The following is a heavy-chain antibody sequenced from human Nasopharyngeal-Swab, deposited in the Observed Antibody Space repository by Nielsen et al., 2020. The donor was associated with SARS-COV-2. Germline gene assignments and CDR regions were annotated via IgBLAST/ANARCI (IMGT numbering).Heavy chain of an antibody. D-gene: IGHD4-23*01. CDR3: ARVRADYGGNSDEPSMDV. J-gene: IGHJ6*02. CDR2: ISTDGSHK. V-gene: IGHV3-33*05. Sequence: VRQAPGKGLEWVTFISTDGSHKNYADSVKGRFTISRDNSRNTVDLQMNSLRAEDTAVYYCARVRADYGGNSDEPSMDVWGQGTTVTVSS.